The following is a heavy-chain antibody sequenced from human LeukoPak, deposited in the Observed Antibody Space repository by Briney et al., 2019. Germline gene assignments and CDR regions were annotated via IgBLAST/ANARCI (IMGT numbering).Heavy chain of an antibody. CDR1: GFTFSNYA. CDR3: ARDRGQLDNYYYYGMDV. V-gene: IGHV3-64*04. CDR2: ISGNGDST. J-gene: IGHJ6*02. Sequence: GGSLRLSCSASGFTFSNYAMHWVRQAPGKGLEYVSAISGNGDSTYYADSVKGRFTISRGNSKNTLYLQMNSLRAEDTAVYYCARDRGQLDNYYYYGMDVWGQGTTVIVSS. D-gene: IGHD6-13*01.